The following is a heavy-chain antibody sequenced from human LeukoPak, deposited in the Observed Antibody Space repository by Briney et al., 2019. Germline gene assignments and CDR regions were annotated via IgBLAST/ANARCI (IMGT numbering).Heavy chain of an antibody. V-gene: IGHV1-2*02. J-gene: IGHJ6*02. Sequence: ASVKVSCKASGYTFTGYHMHWVRQAPGQGLEWMGWINPNTGGTNYAQKFQGRVTMTRDTSISTAYMELSRLRSDDTAVYYCARDLLPTTYGDYSLGFISGMDVWGQGTTVTVSS. CDR1: GYTFTGYH. D-gene: IGHD4-17*01. CDR3: ARDLLPTTYGDYSLGFISGMDV. CDR2: INPNTGGT.